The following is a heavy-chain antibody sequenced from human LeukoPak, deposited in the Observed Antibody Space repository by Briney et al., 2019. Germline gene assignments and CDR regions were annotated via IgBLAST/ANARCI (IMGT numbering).Heavy chain of an antibody. CDR1: GFTFSSYA. Sequence: RSLRLSCAASGFTFSSYAMHWVRQAPGKGLEWVAVISYDGSNKYYADSVKGRFTISRDNSKNTLYLQMNSLRAEDTAVYYCARDGQITSFDYWGQGTLVTVSS. CDR2: ISYDGSNK. D-gene: IGHD5-24*01. CDR3: ARDGQITSFDY. J-gene: IGHJ4*02. V-gene: IGHV3-30-3*01.